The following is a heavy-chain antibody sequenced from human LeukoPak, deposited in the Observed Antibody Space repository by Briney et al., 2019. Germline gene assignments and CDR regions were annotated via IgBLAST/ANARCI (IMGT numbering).Heavy chain of an antibody. V-gene: IGHV1-46*03. CDR2: INPSGGST. CDR1: GYTFTGYY. CDR3: ARDQGDQLLTYSSGSYYGNGAFDI. J-gene: IGHJ3*02. D-gene: IGHD3-10*01. Sequence: GASVKVSCKASGYTFTGYYMHWVRQAPGQGLEWMGIINPSGGSTSYAQKFQGRVTMTRDTSTSTVYMELSSLRSEDTAVYYCARDQGDQLLTYSSGSYYGNGAFDIWGQGTMVTVSS.